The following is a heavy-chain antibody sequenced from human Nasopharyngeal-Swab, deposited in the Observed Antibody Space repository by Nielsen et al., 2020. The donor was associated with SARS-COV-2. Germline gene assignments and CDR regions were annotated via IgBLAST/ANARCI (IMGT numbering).Heavy chain of an antibody. J-gene: IGHJ4*02. V-gene: IGHV5-51*01. Sequence: KVSCKGSGYIFSNYWIGWVRQMPGKGLEWVGIIYPGDSDTRYSPSFQGQVTISADKSISTTYLQWSSLKASDTAMYYCARLLLSKYFDYWGQGTLVTVSS. CDR1: GYIFSNYW. CDR3: ARLLLSKYFDY. CDR2: IYPGDSDT.